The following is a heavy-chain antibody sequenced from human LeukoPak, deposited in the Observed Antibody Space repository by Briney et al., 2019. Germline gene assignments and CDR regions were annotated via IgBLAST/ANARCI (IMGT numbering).Heavy chain of an antibody. Sequence: ASVKVSCKASGYTFTSYDINWVRQATGQGLERMGWMNPNSGNTGYARKFQGRVTMTRNTSISTAYMELSSLRSEDTAAYYCARGAHNNVYPNWFDPWGQGTLVTVSS. CDR2: MNPNSGNT. D-gene: IGHD1/OR15-1a*01. CDR1: GYTFTSYD. V-gene: IGHV1-8*01. CDR3: ARGAHNNVYPNWFDP. J-gene: IGHJ5*02.